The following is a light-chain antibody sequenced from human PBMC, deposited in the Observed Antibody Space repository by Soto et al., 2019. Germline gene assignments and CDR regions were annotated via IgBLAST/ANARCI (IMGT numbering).Light chain of an antibody. CDR3: QQYYTTPWT. Sequence: DIQMTQSPSSLSASVGDRVTITCRASQSISSYLNWYQQKPGQPPKALIYWASTRESGVPDRFSGSGSGTDFTLTISSLQAEDVAVYYCQQYYTTPWTFGQGTKVDIK. CDR2: WAS. J-gene: IGKJ1*01. V-gene: IGKV1-27*01. CDR1: QSISSY.